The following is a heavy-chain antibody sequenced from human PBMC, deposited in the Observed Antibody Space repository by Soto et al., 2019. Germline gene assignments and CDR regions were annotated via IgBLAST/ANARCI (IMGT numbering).Heavy chain of an antibody. Sequence: ASVKVSCKASGYTFTSYDINWVRQATGQGLEWMGWMNPNSGNTGYAQKFQGRVTMTRNTSISTAYMELSSLRSEDTAVYYCARSGGEAARYYYYYYYMDGWGKGTTVTVAS. D-gene: IGHD6-6*01. V-gene: IGHV1-8*01. CDR2: MNPNSGNT. CDR1: GYTFTSYD. J-gene: IGHJ6*03. CDR3: ARSGGEAARYYYYYYYMDG.